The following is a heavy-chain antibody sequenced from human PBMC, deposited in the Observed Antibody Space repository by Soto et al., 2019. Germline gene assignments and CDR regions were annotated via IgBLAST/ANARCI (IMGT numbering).Heavy chain of an antibody. CDR1: GFTFSSYA. J-gene: IGHJ4*02. CDR2: ISYDGSNK. Sequence: QVQLVESGGGVVQPGRSLRLSCAASGFTFSSYAMHWVRQAPGKGLEWVAVISYDGSNKYYADSVKCRFTISRDNSKNTLYLQMNSLRAEDTAVYYCARDLLPRDLYCGGDCYFDYWGQGTLVTVSS. D-gene: IGHD2-21*02. V-gene: IGHV3-30-3*01. CDR3: ARDLLPRDLYCGGDCYFDY.